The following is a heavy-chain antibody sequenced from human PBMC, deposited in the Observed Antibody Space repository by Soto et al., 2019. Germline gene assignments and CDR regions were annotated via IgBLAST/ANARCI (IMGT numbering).Heavy chain of an antibody. J-gene: IGHJ6*02. Sequence: QAQLEQSGGEVKKPGSSVKVSCKPSRVAFSKFIVTWVRQAPGLGLEWVGGIIPIFGTANYAQKFQGRVTITADESTSTSYMEVNNLRSEDTAVYYCAKVRYSSPMGYYYGMDVWGQGTTVTVSS. CDR2: IIPIFGTA. CDR3: AKVRYSSPMGYYYGMDV. D-gene: IGHD6-19*01. CDR1: RVAFSKFI. V-gene: IGHV1-69*01.